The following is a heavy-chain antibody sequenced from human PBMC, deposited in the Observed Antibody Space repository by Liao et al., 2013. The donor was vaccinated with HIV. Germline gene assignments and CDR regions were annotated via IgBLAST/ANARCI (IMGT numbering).Heavy chain of an antibody. CDR2: IFYTGST. V-gene: IGHV4-59*11. J-gene: IGHJ2*01. CDR3: ARQVWRFGELYWYFDV. CDR1: GGSISNHY. D-gene: IGHD3-10*01. Sequence: QVQLQESGPGLVKPSETLSLTCTVSGGSISNHYWSWIRQPPGKGLEWIGYIFYTGSTNYSPSLKSRVTISVDSSKDQFSLKLSSVTAADTAVYYCARQVWRFGELYWYFDVWGRGTLVTVSS.